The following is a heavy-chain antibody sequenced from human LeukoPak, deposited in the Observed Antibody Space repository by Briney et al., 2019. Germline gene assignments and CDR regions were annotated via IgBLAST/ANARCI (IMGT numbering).Heavy chain of an antibody. CDR2: IIPILGIA. J-gene: IGHJ4*02. CDR3: ARGSLGELSFFYYFDY. Sequence: SVKVSCKASGCTFSSYAISWVRQAPGQGLEWMGRIIPILGIANYAQKFQGRVTITADKSTSTAYMELSSLRSEDTAVYYCARGSLGELSFFYYFDYWGQGTLVTVSS. CDR1: GCTFSSYA. D-gene: IGHD3-16*02. V-gene: IGHV1-69*04.